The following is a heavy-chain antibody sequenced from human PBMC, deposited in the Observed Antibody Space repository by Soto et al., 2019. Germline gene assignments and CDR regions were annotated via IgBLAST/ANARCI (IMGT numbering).Heavy chain of an antibody. D-gene: IGHD5-12*01. CDR3: ARDHHRYSGYDYVDY. J-gene: IGHJ4*02. Sequence: QVQLVESGGGLVKPGGSLRLSCAASGFTFSDYYMSWIRQAPGKGLEWVSYISSSSSYTNYADSVKGRFTISRDNAKHSLDLQMNSLRAEDTDVYYCARDHHRYSGYDYVDYWGQGTLVTVSS. CDR2: ISSSSSYT. V-gene: IGHV3-11*05. CDR1: GFTFSDYY.